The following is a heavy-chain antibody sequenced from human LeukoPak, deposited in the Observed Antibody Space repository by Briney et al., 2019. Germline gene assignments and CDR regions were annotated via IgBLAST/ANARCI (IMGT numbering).Heavy chain of an antibody. CDR3: ARLHWESGGIYFYYYMDV. Sequence: GASVKVSCKASGYTFTSSDINWVRQAPGQGLERMASMNPNNGNTAYARKFQGRVTMTRNTSIGTAYLELSALRSEDTAVYYCARLHWESGGIYFYYYMDVWGKGTTVTVSS. J-gene: IGHJ6*03. D-gene: IGHD3-16*01. CDR1: GYTFTSSD. V-gene: IGHV1-8*01. CDR2: MNPNNGNT.